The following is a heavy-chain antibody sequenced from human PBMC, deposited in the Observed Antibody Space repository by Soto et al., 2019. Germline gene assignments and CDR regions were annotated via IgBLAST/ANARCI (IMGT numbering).Heavy chain of an antibody. D-gene: IGHD1-26*01. Sequence: SETLSLTCAVYGGSFSGYLWSWIRQTPGKGLEWIGEISHSGSTDCNPSLKSRVTISEDTSKNQVSLKVSSVTAADTAVYYCGRLGATETTWGTDSWGQGSLVTVSS. V-gene: IGHV4-34*01. CDR1: GGSFSGYL. CDR3: GRLGATETTWGTDS. J-gene: IGHJ4*02. CDR2: ISHSGST.